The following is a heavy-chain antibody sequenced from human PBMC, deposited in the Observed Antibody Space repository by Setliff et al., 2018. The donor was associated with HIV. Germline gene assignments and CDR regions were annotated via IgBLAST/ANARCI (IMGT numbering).Heavy chain of an antibody. J-gene: IGHJ5*02. CDR3: ARRKGYCSGPSCLEFSWFDP. CDR2: LFYNGAT. Sequence: SETLSLTCTVSGGSISSDSYYWGWIRQPPGKGLESIGTLFYNGATYYSPSLKGRVIISVDTSKNQFSLRLSSVTAADTAVYYCARRKGYCSGPSCLEFSWFDPWGQGTLVTVSS. D-gene: IGHD2-2*01. V-gene: IGHV4-39*01. CDR1: GGSISSDSYY.